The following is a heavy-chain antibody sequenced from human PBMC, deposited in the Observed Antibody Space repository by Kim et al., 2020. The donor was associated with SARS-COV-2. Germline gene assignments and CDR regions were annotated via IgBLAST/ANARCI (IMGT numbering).Heavy chain of an antibody. CDR1: GFTFSSYG. D-gene: IGHD3-10*01. Sequence: GGSLRLSCAASGFTFSSYGMHWVRQAPGKGLEWVAVISYDGSNQYYADSVKGRFTISRDNSKNTLHLQMNSLRAEDTAVYYCPNALDGSGSYYRRYRYYG. J-gene: IGHJ6*01. CDR2: ISYDGSNQ. V-gene: IGHV3-30*18. CDR3: PNALDGSGSYYRRYRYYG.